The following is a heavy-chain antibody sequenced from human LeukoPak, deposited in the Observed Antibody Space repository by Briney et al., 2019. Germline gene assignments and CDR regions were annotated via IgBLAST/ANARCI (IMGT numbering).Heavy chain of an antibody. Sequence: GGSLRLSCAASGFTVSSNYMSWVRQAPGKGLEWVSVIYSGGSTYYAESVKGRFTISRDNSKNTLYLQMNSLRAEDTAVYYCARDSGRHPGDSYGVWFDPWGQGTLVTVSS. CDR1: GFTVSSNY. J-gene: IGHJ5*02. V-gene: IGHV3-53*01. CDR2: IYSGGST. CDR3: ARDSGRHPGDSYGVWFDP. D-gene: IGHD3-10*01.